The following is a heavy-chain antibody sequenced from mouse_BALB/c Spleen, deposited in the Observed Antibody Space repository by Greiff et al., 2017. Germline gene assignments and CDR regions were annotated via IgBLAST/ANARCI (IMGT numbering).Heavy chain of an antibody. CDR3: ARDSD. V-gene: IGHV5-4*02. CDR1: GFTFSDYY. J-gene: IGHJ4*01. CDR2: ISDGGSYT. Sequence: EVKVEESGGGLVKPGGSLKLSCAASGFTFSDYYMYWVRQTPEKRLEWVATISDGGSYTYYPDSVKGRFTISRDNAKNNLYLQMSSLKSEDTAMYYCARDSDWGQGTSVTVSS.